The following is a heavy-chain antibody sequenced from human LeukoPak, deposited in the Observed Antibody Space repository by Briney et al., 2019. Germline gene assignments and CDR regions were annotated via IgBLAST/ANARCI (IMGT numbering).Heavy chain of an antibody. V-gene: IGHV3-74*01. CDR3: VSFYETY. J-gene: IGHJ4*02. Sequence: GGSLRLSCAASGNYWMHWVRQVPGKGPVWVSHINSDGSWTSYADSVKGRFTISKDNAKNTVYLQMNSLRAEDTAVYYCVSFYETYWGRGTLVTVSS. CDR1: GNYW. CDR2: INSDGSWT. D-gene: IGHD2/OR15-2a*01.